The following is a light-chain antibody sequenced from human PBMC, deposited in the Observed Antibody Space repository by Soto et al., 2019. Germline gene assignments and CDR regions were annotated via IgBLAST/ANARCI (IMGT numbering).Light chain of an antibody. CDR3: GSYTSSSTLV. V-gene: IGLV2-14*01. Sequence: QSVLTQPASVSESPGQSITISCTGTSSDVGSYNSVSWYQQHPGKAPKVMIYDVSNRPSGVSNRFSGSKSGNMASLTISGLQAEDEADYYCGSYTSSSTLVFGGGTKVTVL. CDR2: DVS. CDR1: SSDVGSYNS. J-gene: IGLJ2*01.